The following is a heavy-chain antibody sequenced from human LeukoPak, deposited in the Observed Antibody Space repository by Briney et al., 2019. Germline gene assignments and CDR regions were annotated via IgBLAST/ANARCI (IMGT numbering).Heavy chain of an antibody. D-gene: IGHD4-11*01. CDR1: GFTFSTYA. CDR2: ISYDGSNK. V-gene: IGHV3-30*18. CDR3: AKAHDYSNYVHYHRFDP. J-gene: IGHJ5*02. Sequence: GGSLRLSCEASGFTFSTYAMHWVRQAPGKGLEWVAVISYDGSNKYYADSVKGRFTISRDNSKNTLYLQMNSLRAEDTAVYYCAKAHDYSNYVHYHRFDPWGQGTLVTVSS.